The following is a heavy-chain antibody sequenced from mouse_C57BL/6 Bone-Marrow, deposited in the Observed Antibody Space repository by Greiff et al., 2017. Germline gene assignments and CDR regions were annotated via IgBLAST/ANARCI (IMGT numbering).Heavy chain of an antibody. D-gene: IGHD2-5*01. CDR2: IDPSDSYT. V-gene: IGHV1-50*01. CDR1: GYTFSSYW. J-gene: IGHJ4*01. Sequence: QVQLQQPGAELVKPGASVKLSCKASGYTFSSYWMQWVKQRPGQGLVWIGEIDPSDSYTNYNQKFKGKATLTVDTSSRTAYMQLSSLTSVYSAVYYCAGSNYGDYYAMDYWGQGTSVTVSS. CDR3: AGSNYGDYYAMDY.